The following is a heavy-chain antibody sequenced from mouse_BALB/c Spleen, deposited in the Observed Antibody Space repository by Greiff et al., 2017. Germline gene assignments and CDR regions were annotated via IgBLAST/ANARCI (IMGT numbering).Heavy chain of an antibody. CDR2: IYPGDGDT. J-gene: IGHJ4*01. CDR3: ARDLL. CDR1: GYTFTSYW. D-gene: IGHD2-1*01. Sequence: QVQLQQSGAELARPGASVKLSCKASGYTFTSYWMQWVKQRPGQGLEWIGAIYPGDGDTRYTQKFKGKATLTADKSSSTAYMQLSRLASEDSAVYYCARDLLWGQGTSVTVSS. V-gene: IGHV1-87*01.